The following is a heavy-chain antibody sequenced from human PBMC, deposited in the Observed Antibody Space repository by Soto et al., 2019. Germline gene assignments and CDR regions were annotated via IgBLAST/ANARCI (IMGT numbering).Heavy chain of an antibody. D-gene: IGHD6-13*01. Sequence: SETLSLTCAVYGGSFSGYYWSWIRQPPGKGLGWIGEINHSGSTNYNPSLKSRVTISLDTSKNQFSLKLSSVTAADTAVYYCARERIAAYYYYYMDVWGKGTTVTVSS. CDR1: GGSFSGYY. J-gene: IGHJ6*03. CDR2: INHSGST. V-gene: IGHV4-34*01. CDR3: ARERIAAYYYYYMDV.